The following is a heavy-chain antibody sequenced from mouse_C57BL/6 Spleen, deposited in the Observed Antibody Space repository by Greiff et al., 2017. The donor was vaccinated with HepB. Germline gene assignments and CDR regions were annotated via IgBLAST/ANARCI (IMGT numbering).Heavy chain of an antibody. V-gene: IGHV5-6*01. J-gene: IGHJ4*01. Sequence: VQLKESGGDLVKPGGSLKLSCAASGFTFSSYGMSWVRQTPDKRLEWVATISSGGSYTYYPDSVKGRFTISRDNAKNTLYLQMSSLKSEDTAMYYCARHEGGAMDYWGQGTSVTVSS. CDR1: GFTFSSYG. CDR3: ARHEGGAMDY. CDR2: ISSGGSYT.